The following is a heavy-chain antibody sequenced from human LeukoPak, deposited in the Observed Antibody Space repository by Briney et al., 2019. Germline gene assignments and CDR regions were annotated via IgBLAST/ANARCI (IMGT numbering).Heavy chain of an antibody. Sequence: GGSLRLSCAASGFTVSSNYMSWVRQAPGKGLERVSTISGSGDDTYYADSVKGRFTISRDNSKNTLYLQMNSLRAEDTAVYYCAKDPAYYDSSGYYRDYWGQGTLVTVSS. D-gene: IGHD3-22*01. CDR1: GFTVSSNY. CDR2: ISGSGDDT. V-gene: IGHV3-23*01. J-gene: IGHJ4*02. CDR3: AKDPAYYDSSGYYRDY.